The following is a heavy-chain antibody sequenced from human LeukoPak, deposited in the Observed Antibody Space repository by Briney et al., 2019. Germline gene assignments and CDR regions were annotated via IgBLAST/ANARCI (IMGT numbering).Heavy chain of an antibody. V-gene: IGHV3-11*04. CDR1: GFTFSDYY. CDR2: ISSSGGTI. CDR3: ARDKGTGWYFLY. D-gene: IGHD6-19*01. J-gene: IGHJ4*02. Sequence: PGGPLRLSCAASGFTFSDYYMSWVRQAPGKGLEWVSYISSSGGTIYYADSVKGRFTISRDNAKNSLYLQMNSLRAEDTAVYYCARDKGTGWYFLYWGQGTLVTVSS.